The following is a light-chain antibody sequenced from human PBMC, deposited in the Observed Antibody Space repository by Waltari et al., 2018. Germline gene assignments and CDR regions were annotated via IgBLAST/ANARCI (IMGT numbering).Light chain of an antibody. V-gene: IGKV4-1*01. Sequence: DIVMTQSPDSLAVSLAERATINCKSSQSVFDSSNNKNYLTWYQQKPGQSPKMLIYWASTRESGVPDRFSGSGSGTDFTLTISSLQAEDVAVYYCLQYHSLPYTFGQGTRLEIK. J-gene: IGKJ2*01. CDR1: QSVFDSSNNKNY. CDR2: WAS. CDR3: LQYHSLPYT.